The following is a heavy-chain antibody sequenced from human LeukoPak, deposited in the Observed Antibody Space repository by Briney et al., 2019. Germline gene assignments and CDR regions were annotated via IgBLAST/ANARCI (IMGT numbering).Heavy chain of an antibody. D-gene: IGHD1-26*01. Sequence: ASVKVSCKASGYTFTSYGISWVRQAPGQGLEWMGWISAYNGNTNYAQKLQGRVTMTTDTSTSTAYMELRSLRSDDTAVYYCARSLVGARRPTSIDYWGQGTLVTVSS. V-gene: IGHV1-18*01. CDR1: GYTFTSYG. CDR3: ARSLVGARRPTSIDY. J-gene: IGHJ4*02. CDR2: ISAYNGNT.